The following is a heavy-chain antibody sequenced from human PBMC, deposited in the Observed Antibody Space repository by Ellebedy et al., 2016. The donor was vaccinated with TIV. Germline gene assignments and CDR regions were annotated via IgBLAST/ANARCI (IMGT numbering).Heavy chain of an antibody. Sequence: ASVKVSCXASGYTFSDYYIHWVRQAPGQGLEWMGWINPRDGGTTSAQRFQGRVTLTTDTSSGIAYMDLSSLRSDDTAVYYCARDHNFASGAYYNGLDVWGLGTTVTVSS. V-gene: IGHV1-2*02. D-gene: IGHD1-1*01. J-gene: IGHJ6*02. CDR2: INPRDGGT. CDR3: ARDHNFASGAYYNGLDV. CDR1: GYTFSDYY.